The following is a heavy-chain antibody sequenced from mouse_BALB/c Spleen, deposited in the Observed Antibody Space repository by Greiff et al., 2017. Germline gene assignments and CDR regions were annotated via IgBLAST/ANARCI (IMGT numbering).Heavy chain of an antibody. CDR2: ISSGGGST. CDR3: ARHGTDYYAMDY. CDR1: GFAFSSYD. J-gene: IGHJ4*01. V-gene: IGHV5-12-1*01. Sequence: EVHLVESGGGLVKPGGSLKLSCAASGFAFSSYDMSWVRQTPEKRLEWVAYISSGGGSTYYPDTVKGRFTISRDNAKNTLYLQMSSLKSEDTAMYYCARHGTDYYAMDYWGQGTSVTVSS. D-gene: IGHD4-1*01.